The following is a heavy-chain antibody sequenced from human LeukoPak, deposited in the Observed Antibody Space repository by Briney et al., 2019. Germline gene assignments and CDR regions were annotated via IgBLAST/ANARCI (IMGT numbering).Heavy chain of an antibody. CDR3: AKPPDHYYGSGSYYKASYGMDV. CDR1: GFTFSSYA. CDR2: ISGSGGST. Sequence: GGSLRLSCAASGFTFSSYAMSWVRQAPGKGLEWVSAISGSGGSTYYADSVKGRFTISRDNSKNTLYLQMNSLRAEDTAVYYCAKPPDHYYGSGSYYKASYGMDVWGQGTTVTVSS. V-gene: IGHV3-23*01. J-gene: IGHJ6*02. D-gene: IGHD3-10*01.